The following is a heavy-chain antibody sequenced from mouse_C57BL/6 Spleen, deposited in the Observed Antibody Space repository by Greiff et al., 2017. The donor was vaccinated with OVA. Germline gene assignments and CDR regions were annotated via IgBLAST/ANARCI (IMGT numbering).Heavy chain of an antibody. CDR2: INPGSGGT. CDR1: GYAFTNYL. Sequence: LVESGAELVRPGTSVKVSCKASGYAFTNYLIEWVKQRPGQGLEWIGVINPGSGGTNYNEKFKGKATLTADKSSSTAYMQLSSLTSEDSAVYFCARRGEGAMDYWGQGTSVTVSS. V-gene: IGHV1-54*01. CDR3: ARRGEGAMDY. J-gene: IGHJ4*01.